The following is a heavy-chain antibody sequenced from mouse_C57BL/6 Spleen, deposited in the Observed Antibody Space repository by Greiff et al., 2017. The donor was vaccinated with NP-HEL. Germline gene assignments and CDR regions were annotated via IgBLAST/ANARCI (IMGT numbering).Heavy chain of an antibody. Sequence: QVQLQQSGAELVMPGASVKLSCKASGYTFTSYWMHWVKQRPGQGLEWIGEIDPSDSYTNYNQKFKGKSTLTVDKSSSTAYMQLSSLTSEDSAVYYCARRRYDYDEDYAMDYWGQGTSVTVSS. CDR2: IDPSDSYT. V-gene: IGHV1-69*01. D-gene: IGHD2-4*01. CDR3: ARRRYDYDEDYAMDY. CDR1: GYTFTSYW. J-gene: IGHJ4*01.